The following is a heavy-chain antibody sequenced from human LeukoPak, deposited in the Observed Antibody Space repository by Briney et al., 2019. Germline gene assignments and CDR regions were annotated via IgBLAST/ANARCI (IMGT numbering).Heavy chain of an antibody. CDR3: AKAVPVYRIAAAGPNPVFDY. J-gene: IGHJ4*02. Sequence: ASVKVSCKASGYTFTSYGISWVRQAPGQGREWMGWISAYKGNTNYAQKLQGRVTMTTDTSTSTANMELRSMRSDNTAVYYCAKAVPVYRIAAAGPNPVFDYWGQGTMVTVSS. CDR1: GYTFTSYG. D-gene: IGHD6-13*01. V-gene: IGHV1-18*01. CDR2: ISAYKGNT.